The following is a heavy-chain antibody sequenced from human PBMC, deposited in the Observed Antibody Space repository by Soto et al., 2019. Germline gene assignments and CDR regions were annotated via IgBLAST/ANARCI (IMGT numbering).Heavy chain of an antibody. CDR3: ARHRFVVVAASVWFDP. CDR2: MCYSGST. D-gene: IGHD2-15*01. Sequence: SETMSLTCTVSDGSISSRTNYWAWIRQPPGKGLEWIGSMCYSGSTYYGPSLKSRVTLSLDTSKNQFSLKLSSVTAADTAVYYCARHRFVVVAASVWFDPWGQGTLVTVSA. V-gene: IGHV4-39*01. CDR1: DGSISSRTNY. J-gene: IGHJ5*02.